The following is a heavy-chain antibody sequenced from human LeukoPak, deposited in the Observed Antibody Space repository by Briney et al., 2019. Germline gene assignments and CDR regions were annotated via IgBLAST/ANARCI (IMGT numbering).Heavy chain of an antibody. J-gene: IGHJ5*02. Sequence: AGGSLRLSCAASGFTFSSYSMNWVRQAPGKGLEWVSSISSSSSYIYYADSVKGRFTISRDNAKNSLYLQMNSLRAEDTAVYYCASTRLRIAVAGTVFDPWGQGTLVTVSP. CDR3: ASTRLRIAVAGTVFDP. D-gene: IGHD6-19*01. CDR2: ISSSSSYI. V-gene: IGHV3-21*01. CDR1: GFTFSSYS.